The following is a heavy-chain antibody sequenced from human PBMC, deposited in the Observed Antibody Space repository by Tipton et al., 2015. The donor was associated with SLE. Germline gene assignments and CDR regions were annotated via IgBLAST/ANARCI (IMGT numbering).Heavy chain of an antibody. CDR3: AGAWQGYCSGGTCYVLDY. J-gene: IGHJ4*02. CDR1: GGSISSHY. V-gene: IGHV4-59*11. Sequence: TLSLTCTVSGGSISSHYWSWIQQPPGKGLEWIGYISYSETTNYNPSLKSRVTISVDTSKNQFSLKLRSVTAAATAVYYCAGAWQGYCSGGTCYVLDYWGQGTLVTVSS. CDR2: ISYSETT. D-gene: IGHD2-15*01.